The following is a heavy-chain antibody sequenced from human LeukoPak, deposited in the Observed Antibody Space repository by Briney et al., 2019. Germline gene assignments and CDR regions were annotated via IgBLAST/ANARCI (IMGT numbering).Heavy chain of an antibody. V-gene: IGHV1-46*01. CDR3: ARDNSVRDEAWWFNP. J-gene: IGHJ5*02. CDR2: ISPSGGST. CDR1: EYTFTSNY. D-gene: IGHD5-24*01. Sequence: ASVKVFCKAFEYTFTSNYMHWVRHDPGQGPEWMGVISPSGGSTTYAQTFQGRVTLTRDMSTSTDYLELSSLRSEDTAVYYCARDNSVRDEAWWFNPWGQGTLVTVSS.